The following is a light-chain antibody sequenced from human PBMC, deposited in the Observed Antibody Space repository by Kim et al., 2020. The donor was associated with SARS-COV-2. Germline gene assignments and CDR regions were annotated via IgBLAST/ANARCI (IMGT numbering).Light chain of an antibody. CDR2: RNN. CDR1: SSNIGSNY. J-gene: IGLJ3*02. Sequence: QPVLTQPPSASGTPGQRVTISCSGSSSNIGSNYVYWYQQLPGTAPKLLIYRNNQRPLGVPDRFSGSKSGTSASLAISGLRSEDEADYYCAAWDDSLSGWVFGGGTQLTVL. CDR3: AAWDDSLSGWV. V-gene: IGLV1-47*01.